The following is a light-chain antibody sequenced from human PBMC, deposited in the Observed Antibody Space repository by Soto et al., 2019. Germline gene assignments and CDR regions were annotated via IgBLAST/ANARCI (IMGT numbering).Light chain of an antibody. Sequence: EVVMTQSPLSLPVTLGQPASISCRSSQSLLLSDGYTYLTWFQQRPGQSPRRLIYKVSDRDSGVPGRFSGSGSGTDFTLQISRVDDEDIAIYYCMAGRHPFSFGQGTKLEIK. CDR3: MAGRHPFS. CDR2: KVS. V-gene: IGKV2-30*02. CDR1: QSLLLSDGYTY. J-gene: IGKJ2*03.